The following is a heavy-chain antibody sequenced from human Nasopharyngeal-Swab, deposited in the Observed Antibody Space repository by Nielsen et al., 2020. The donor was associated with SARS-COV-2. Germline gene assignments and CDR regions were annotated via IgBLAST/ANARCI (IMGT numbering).Heavy chain of an antibody. J-gene: IGHJ4*01. V-gene: IGHV3-30-3*01. CDR2: ISYDDGTNK. CDR1: GFTFSTYS. CDR3: ARSFAEYDILTGFDY. D-gene: IGHD3-9*01. Sequence: GGSLRLSCVAAGFTFSTYSIHWVRQAPGKGLERVALISYDDGTNKYYADSVKGRFTIARDNSKNTLYLQMNTLRAEDTAMYYCARSFAEYDILTGFDYWGQGTLVTVSS.